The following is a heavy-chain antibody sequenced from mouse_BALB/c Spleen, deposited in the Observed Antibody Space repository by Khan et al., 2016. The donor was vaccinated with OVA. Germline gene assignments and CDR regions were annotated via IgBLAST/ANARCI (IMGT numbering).Heavy chain of an antibody. CDR1: GYTFTNYV. CDR3: ARGNWQSYYFDY. J-gene: IGHJ2*01. CDR2: INPYKGGT. D-gene: IGHD4-1*01. Sequence: VQLKESGPELVKPGASVKMSCKASGYTFTNYVLHWVKQKPGQGLEWIGYINPYKGGTKYNEKFKGKATLASDKSSITAYIDLSSLTSEDSAVYYCARGNWQSYYFDYWGQGTTLTLSS. V-gene: IGHV1S136*01.